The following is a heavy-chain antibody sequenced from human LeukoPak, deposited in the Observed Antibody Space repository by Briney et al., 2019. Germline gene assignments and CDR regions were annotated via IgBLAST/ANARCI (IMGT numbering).Heavy chain of an antibody. Sequence: PGGSLRLSCAASGFTLSDYTINWVRQAPGKGLEWVSQISGGGTTTYYADSVKGRFAISRDNAKNSLFLQMNSLRAEDTAVYYCAREYKGQKRGSLGRTSGYYFYYVMDVWGQGTTVSVSS. J-gene: IGHJ6*02. V-gene: IGHV3-11*01. CDR1: GFTLSDYT. D-gene: IGHD1-1*01. CDR3: AREYKGQKRGSLGRTSGYYFYYVMDV. CDR2: ISGGGTTT.